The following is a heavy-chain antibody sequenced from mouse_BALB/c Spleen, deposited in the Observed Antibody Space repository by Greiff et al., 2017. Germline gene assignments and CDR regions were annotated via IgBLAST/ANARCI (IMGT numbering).Heavy chain of an antibody. CDR2: IWSGGST. CDR3: ARSNYGSSWFAY. Sequence: QVQLQQSGPGLVQPSQSLSITCTVSGFSLTSYGVHWVRQSPGKGLEWLGVIWSGGSTDYNAAFISRLSISKDNSKSQVFFKMNSLQADDTAIYYCARSNYGSSWFAYWGQGTLVTVSA. CDR1: GFSLTSYG. V-gene: IGHV2-4-1*01. D-gene: IGHD1-1*01. J-gene: IGHJ3*01.